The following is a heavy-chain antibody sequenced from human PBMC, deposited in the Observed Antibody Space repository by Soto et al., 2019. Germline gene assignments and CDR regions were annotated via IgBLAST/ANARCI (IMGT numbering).Heavy chain of an antibody. V-gene: IGHV3-23*01. Sequence: GSLRLSCAASGXTFSSYSMSWVCQAPGKGLEWVSAISGSGGSTYYADSVKGRFTISRDNSKNTLYLQMNSMRAEYTAVYYCAKDLGNILTGYYHDYWGQGTLATVSS. CDR3: AKDLGNILTGYYHDY. CDR1: GXTFSSYS. J-gene: IGHJ4*02. D-gene: IGHD3-9*01. CDR2: ISGSGGST.